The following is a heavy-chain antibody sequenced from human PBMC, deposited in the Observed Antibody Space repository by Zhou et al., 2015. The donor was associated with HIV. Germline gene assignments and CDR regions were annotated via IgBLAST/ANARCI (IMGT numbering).Heavy chain of an antibody. CDR1: GGTFSSYA. J-gene: IGHJ5*02. Sequence: QVQLVQSGAEVKKPGSSVKVSCKASGGTFSSYAISWVRQAPGQGLEWMGGIIPIFGTANYAQKFQGRVTITADESTSTAYMELSSLRSEDTAVYYCARELGEYGDYPVRLGWGRSWSSWFDPWGQGTLVTVSS. D-gene: IGHD4-17*01. V-gene: IGHV1-69*01. CDR2: IIPIFGTA. CDR3: ARELGEYGDYPVRLGWGRSWSSWFDP.